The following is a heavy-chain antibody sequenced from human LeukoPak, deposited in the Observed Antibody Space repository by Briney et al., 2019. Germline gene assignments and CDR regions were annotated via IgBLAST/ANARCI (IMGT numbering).Heavy chain of an antibody. CDR2: IYYSGST. CDR3: ARERLPQSERYMDV. J-gene: IGHJ6*03. V-gene: IGHV4-59*01. CDR1: GGSIRSYY. D-gene: IGHD1-1*01. Sequence: SETLSLTCTVSGGSIRSYYWSWIRQPPGKGLEWIGYIYYSGSTNYNPSLKSRVTISVDTSKNQFSLKLSSVTAADTAVYYCARERLPQSERYMDVWGKGTTVTISS.